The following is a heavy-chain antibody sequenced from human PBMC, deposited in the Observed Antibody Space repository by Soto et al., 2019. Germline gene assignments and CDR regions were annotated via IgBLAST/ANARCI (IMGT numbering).Heavy chain of an antibody. CDR2: ISWNSGSI. J-gene: IGHJ6*03. D-gene: IGHD3-10*01. Sequence: EVQLVESGGGLVQPGRSLRLPCAASGFTFDDYAMHWVRQAPGKGLEWVSGISWNSGSIGYADSVKGRFTISRDNAKNYLYLQMNSLRAEDTALYYCAKDTVVRGLGYYYYMDVWGKGTTVTVSS. V-gene: IGHV3-9*01. CDR3: AKDTVVRGLGYYYYMDV. CDR1: GFTFDDYA.